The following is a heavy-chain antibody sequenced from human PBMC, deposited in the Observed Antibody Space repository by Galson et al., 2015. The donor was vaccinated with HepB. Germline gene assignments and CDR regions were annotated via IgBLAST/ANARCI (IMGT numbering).Heavy chain of an antibody. J-gene: IGHJ4*02. D-gene: IGHD3-9*01. Sequence: SLRLSCAASGFTFGSYNMNWVRQAPGKGLEWISYISATGTTIFNADSVKGRFTISRDNDKNSLYLQMSSLRVEDTALYYCARDRGKRGHDILTGLLDYWGQG. CDR2: ISATGTTI. CDR3: ARDRGKRGHDILTGLLDY. V-gene: IGHV3-48*01. CDR1: GFTFGSYN.